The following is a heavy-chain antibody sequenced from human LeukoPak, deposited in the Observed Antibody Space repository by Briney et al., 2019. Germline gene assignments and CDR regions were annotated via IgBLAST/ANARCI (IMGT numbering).Heavy chain of an antibody. Sequence: ASVKVSCKPSGYTFTSSGISWVRQAPGQGLEWMGWISGYNGNTKYAQKLQGRVTMTTDTSTSTVYMELGSLRSDDTAVYYCARDWNYVPDYWGQGTLVTVSS. CDR1: GYTFTSSG. J-gene: IGHJ4*02. D-gene: IGHD1-7*01. CDR2: ISGYNGNT. CDR3: ARDWNYVPDY. V-gene: IGHV1-18*01.